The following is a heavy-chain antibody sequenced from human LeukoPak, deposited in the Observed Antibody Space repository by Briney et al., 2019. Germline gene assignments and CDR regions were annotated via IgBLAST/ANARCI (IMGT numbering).Heavy chain of an antibody. CDR3: AKPPEVGATVAYFDY. Sequence: PGRSLRLSCAASGFTFSSYGMHWVRQAPGKGLEWVALISFDGSNQYYADSVKGRFTISRDNSNNTLFLQMNSLRAEDTAVYYCAKPPEVGATVAYFDYWGQGALVTVSS. V-gene: IGHV3-30*18. CDR2: ISFDGSNQ. CDR1: GFTFSSYG. D-gene: IGHD1-26*01. J-gene: IGHJ4*02.